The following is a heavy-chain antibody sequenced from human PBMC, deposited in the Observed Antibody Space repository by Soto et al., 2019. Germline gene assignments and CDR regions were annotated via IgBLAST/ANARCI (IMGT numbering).Heavy chain of an antibody. J-gene: IGHJ5*02. D-gene: IGHD3-22*01. V-gene: IGHV4-39*01. CDR3: ARHYYDSIMVYLNWFEP. CDR1: GGSISSSSYY. Sequence: SETLSLTCTVSGGSISSSSYYWGWIRQPPGKGLEWIGSIYYSGSTYYNPSLKSRVTISVDTSKNQFSLKLSSVTAADTAVYYCARHYYDSIMVYLNWFEPWGQGTPVTVSS. CDR2: IYYSGST.